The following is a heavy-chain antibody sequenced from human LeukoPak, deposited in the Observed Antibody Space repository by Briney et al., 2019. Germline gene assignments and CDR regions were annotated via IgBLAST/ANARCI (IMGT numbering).Heavy chain of an antibody. CDR3: ARAQAATTGFDP. Sequence: SETLSLTCAVYGGSFSGYYWSWIRQPPGKGLEWIGEINHSGSTNYNPSLKSRVTISVDTSKNQFSLKLSSVTAADTAVYYCARAQAATTGFDPWGQGTLVTVSS. CDR2: INHSGST. CDR1: GGSFSGYY. V-gene: IGHV4-34*01. J-gene: IGHJ5*02. D-gene: IGHD5-24*01.